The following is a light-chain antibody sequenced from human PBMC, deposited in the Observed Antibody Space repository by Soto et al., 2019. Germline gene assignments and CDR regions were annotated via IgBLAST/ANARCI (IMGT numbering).Light chain of an antibody. Sequence: ELVLTQSQGTLSLSPGERATLSCRASQSVGSNYLAWYQQKPGQAPRLLIYGASSRATGIPDRFSGGGSGTDFTLTISRLEPEDFAVYYCQQYNYSPWTYGQGTKVEIK. V-gene: IGKV3-20*01. J-gene: IGKJ1*01. CDR1: QSVGSNY. CDR3: QQYNYSPWT. CDR2: GAS.